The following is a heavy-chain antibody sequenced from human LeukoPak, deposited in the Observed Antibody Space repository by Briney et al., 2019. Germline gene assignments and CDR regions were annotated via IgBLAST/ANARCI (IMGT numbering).Heavy chain of an antibody. CDR1: GFTFSSYS. D-gene: IGHD3-10*01. J-gene: IGHJ6*03. V-gene: IGHV3-21*01. CDR3: ARVAITNYYYYMDV. Sequence: PGGSLRLSCAASGFTFSSYSMNWVRQAPGKGLEWVSSISSSSSYIYYADSVKGRFTISRDNAKNTLYLQMNSLRAEDTAVYYCARVAITNYYYYMDVWGKGTTVTVSS. CDR2: ISSSSSYI.